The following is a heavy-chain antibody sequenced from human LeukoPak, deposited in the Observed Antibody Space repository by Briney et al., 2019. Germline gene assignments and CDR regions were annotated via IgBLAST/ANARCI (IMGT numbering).Heavy chain of an antibody. CDR1: GFTFGDYA. Sequence: PGGSLRLSCTASGFTFGDYALSWVRQAPGKGLEWVGLIRSKAYAGTTEYAASVKGRFTISRDDSKSIAYLQMNSLKTEDTAVYYCTRGGDFGVPAPLGIDAFDIWGQGTMVTVSS. CDR2: IRSKAYAGTT. CDR3: TRGGDFGVPAPLGIDAFDI. J-gene: IGHJ3*02. V-gene: IGHV3-49*04. D-gene: IGHD2-2*01.